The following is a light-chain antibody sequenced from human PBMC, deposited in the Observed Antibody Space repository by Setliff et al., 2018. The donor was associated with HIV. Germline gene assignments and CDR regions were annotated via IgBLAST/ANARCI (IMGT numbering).Light chain of an antibody. V-gene: IGLV1-40*01. J-gene: IGLJ1*01. CDR3: QSYDSSLSGYV. Sequence: QSVLTQPPSVSGAPGQRVTISCTGSSSKIGAGFDVHWYQQFPGTAPKLLIYSFTNRPSGVPDRFSGSKSGTSASLAIAGLQAEDEADYYCQSYDSSLSGYVFGTGTKVTVL. CDR1: SSKIGAGFD. CDR2: SFT.